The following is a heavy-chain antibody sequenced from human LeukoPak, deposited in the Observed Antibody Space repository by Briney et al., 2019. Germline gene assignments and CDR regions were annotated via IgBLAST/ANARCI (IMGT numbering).Heavy chain of an antibody. V-gene: IGHV3-23*01. CDR2: ISASGGST. CDR1: GFTFSNAW. J-gene: IGHJ5*01. D-gene: IGHD6-19*01. CDR3: AKDRVGSSAWYDF. Sequence: GGSLRLSCAASGFTFSNAWMSWVRQAPGKGLEWVSTISASGGSTYYADSVKGRFTISRDTSKSTLYLQMNSLRAEDTAIYYCAKDRVGSSAWYDFWGQGTLVTVSS.